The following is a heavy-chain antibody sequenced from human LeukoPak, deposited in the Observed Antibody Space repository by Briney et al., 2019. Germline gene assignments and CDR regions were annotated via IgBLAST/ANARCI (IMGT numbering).Heavy chain of an antibody. D-gene: IGHD3-22*01. CDR3: ARSAYYYDGFPPLGAFDI. J-gene: IGHJ3*02. CDR2: IYSGGST. CDR1: GFTVSSNY. Sequence: PGGSLRLSCAASGFTVSSNYMSWVRQAPGKGLEWVSVIYSGGSTYYADSVKGRFTISRDNSKNTLYLQMNSLRAEDTAVYYCARSAYYYDGFPPLGAFDIWGQGTMVTVSS. V-gene: IGHV3-53*01.